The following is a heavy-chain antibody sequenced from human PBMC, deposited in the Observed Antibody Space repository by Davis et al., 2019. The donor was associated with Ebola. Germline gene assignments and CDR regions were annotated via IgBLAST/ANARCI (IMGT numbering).Heavy chain of an antibody. CDR1: GFTFSSYW. CDR2: IKQDGSEK. Sequence: GESLKISCAASGFTFSSYWMSWVRQAPGKGLEWVANIKQDGSEKYYVDSVKGRFTISRDNAKNSLYLQMNSLRAEDTAVYYCARDDYGDYGYYYYYGMDVWGQGNPGHRLL. CDR3: ARDDYGDYGYYYYYGMDV. J-gene: IGHJ6*02. D-gene: IGHD4-17*01. V-gene: IGHV3-7*01.